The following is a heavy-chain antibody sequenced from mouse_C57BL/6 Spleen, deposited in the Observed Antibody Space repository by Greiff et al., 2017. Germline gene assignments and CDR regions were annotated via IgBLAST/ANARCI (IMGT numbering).Heavy chain of an antibody. CDR1: GFNIKDDY. CDR3: TTRGGNYGPFAY. V-gene: IGHV14-4*01. D-gene: IGHD2-1*01. J-gene: IGHJ3*01. CDR2: IDPENGDT. Sequence: EVKLVESGAELVRPGASVKLSCTASGFNIKDDYMHWVKQRPEQGLEWIGWIDPENGDTEYASKFQGKATITADTSSNTASLQLSSLTSEDTAVYYCTTRGGNYGPFAYWGQGTLVTVSA.